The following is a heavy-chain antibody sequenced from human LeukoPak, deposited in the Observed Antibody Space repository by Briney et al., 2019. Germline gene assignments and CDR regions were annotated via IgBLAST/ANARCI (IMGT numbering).Heavy chain of an antibody. CDR1: GFSLSSYA. V-gene: IGHV3-30-3*01. CDR2: ISYDGSNK. D-gene: IGHD2-2*01. Sequence: GGSLRLSCAASGFSLSSYAMHWVRQAPGKGLEWVAVISYDGSNKYYADSVKGRFTISRDNSKNTLYLQMNSLRAEDTAVYYCARGRMGVVPAALDYWSQGTLVTVSS. J-gene: IGHJ4*02. CDR3: ARGRMGVVPAALDY.